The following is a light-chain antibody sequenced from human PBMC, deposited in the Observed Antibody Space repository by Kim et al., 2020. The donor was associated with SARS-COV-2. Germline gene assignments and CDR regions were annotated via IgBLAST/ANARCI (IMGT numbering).Light chain of an antibody. CDR3: AAWDDTLNGVL. Sequence: QSVLTQPPSASGTPGQRVTISCSGSNSNIGSNTVNWYQQLPGTAPKLLIYTNNQRPSGVPDRFSGSKSGTSASLAISGLQSEDEADYYCAAWDDTLNGVLFGGGTHLTFL. CDR2: TNN. V-gene: IGLV1-44*01. J-gene: IGLJ2*01. CDR1: NSNIGSNT.